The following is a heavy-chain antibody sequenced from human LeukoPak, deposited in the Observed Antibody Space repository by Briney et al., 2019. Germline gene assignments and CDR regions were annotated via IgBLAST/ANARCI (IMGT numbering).Heavy chain of an antibody. CDR3: ARPLGPRNTVTTPAPFDY. V-gene: IGHV3-74*01. J-gene: IGHJ4*02. Sequence: GGSLRLSCAASGFNFSSHWMRWVRQAPGKGLVWVSRINSDGSSTSYADSVKGRFTISRDNAKNTLYLQMNSLRVDDTAVYYCARPLGPRNTVTTPAPFDYWGQGTLVTVSS. CDR1: GFNFSSHW. D-gene: IGHD4-17*01. CDR2: INSDGSST.